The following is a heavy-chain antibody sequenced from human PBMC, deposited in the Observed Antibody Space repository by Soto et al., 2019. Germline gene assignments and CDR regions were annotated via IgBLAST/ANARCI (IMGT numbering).Heavy chain of an antibody. CDR2: IYYSGST. Sequence: QVQLQESGPGLVKPSQTLSLTCTVSGGSISSGDYYRSWIRQPPGKGLEWIGYIYYSGSTYYNPSLKSRVTISVDTSKNQFSLKLSSVTAADTAVYYCARETYYYDSSGSGWFDPWGQGTLVTVSS. CDR1: GGSISSGDYY. J-gene: IGHJ5*02. V-gene: IGHV4-30-4*01. CDR3: ARETYYYDSSGSGWFDP. D-gene: IGHD3-22*01.